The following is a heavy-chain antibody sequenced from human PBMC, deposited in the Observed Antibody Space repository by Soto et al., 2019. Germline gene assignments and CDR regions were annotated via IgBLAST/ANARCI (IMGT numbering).Heavy chain of an antibody. CDR3: ARDDYDFWSGYGSAMDV. J-gene: IGHJ6*02. CDR1: GISVRSGIYY. CDR2: IYYSGST. Sequence: ETLSLTCSVAGISVRSGIYYLSWIRQPPGKGLEWIGYIYYSGSTNYNPSLKSRVTISVDTSKNQFSLKLSSVTAADTAVYYCARDDYDFWSGYGSAMDVWGQGTTVTV. V-gene: IGHV4-61*01. D-gene: IGHD3-3*01.